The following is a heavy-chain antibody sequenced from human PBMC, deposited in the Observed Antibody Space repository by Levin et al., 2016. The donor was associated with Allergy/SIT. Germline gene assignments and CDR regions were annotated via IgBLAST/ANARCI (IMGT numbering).Heavy chain of an antibody. CDR1: GFTFSSYG. CDR3: ARDAHSSGWYWSPASQDV. Sequence: GGSLRLSCAASGFTFSSYGMHWVRQAPGKGLEWVAVIWYDGSNKYYADSVKGRFTISRDNSKNTLYLQMNSLRAEDTAVYYCARDAHSSGWYWSPASQDVWGQGTTVTVSS. V-gene: IGHV3-33*01. CDR2: IWYDGSNK. D-gene: IGHD6-19*01. J-gene: IGHJ6*02.